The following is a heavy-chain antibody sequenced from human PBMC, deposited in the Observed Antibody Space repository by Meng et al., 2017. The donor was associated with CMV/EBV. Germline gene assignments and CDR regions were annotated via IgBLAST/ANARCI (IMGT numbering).Heavy chain of an antibody. CDR2: INADGSRI. CDR3: ARGVAESLGWEMGY. V-gene: IGHV3-74*01. CDR1: GFTSNNHW. Sequence: EVHRVEYWGGLVQRGRSLRLACAASGFTSNNHWMHWVRQVPGKGLMWVSRINADGSRINYADSVKGRFTMSRDDAKNTLYLQMNSLRDEDTAVYYCARGVAESLGWEMGYWGQGTLVTVSS. J-gene: IGHJ4*02. D-gene: IGHD1-26*01.